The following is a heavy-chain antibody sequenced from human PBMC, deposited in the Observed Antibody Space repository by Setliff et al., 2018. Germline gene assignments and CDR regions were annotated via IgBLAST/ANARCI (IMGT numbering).Heavy chain of an antibody. V-gene: IGHV3-30*18. J-gene: IGHJ4*02. CDR3: AKDRIGGSYYYFDY. Sequence: PGGSLRLSCAASGFTFSSYNMDWVRQAPGKGLEWVSYINSRSNKYYADSVKGRFTISRDNSKNTLYLQMNSLRAEDTAVYYCAKDRIGGSYYYFDYWGQGTLVTVSS. CDR1: GFTFSSYN. D-gene: IGHD1-26*01. CDR2: INSRSNK.